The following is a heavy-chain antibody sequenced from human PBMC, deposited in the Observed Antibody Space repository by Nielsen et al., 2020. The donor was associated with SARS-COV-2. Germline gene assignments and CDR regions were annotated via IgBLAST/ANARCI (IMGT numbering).Heavy chain of an antibody. J-gene: IGHJ4*02. CDR3: ASFPNYYDSSGPTWYFDY. D-gene: IGHD3-22*01. Sequence: GGSLRLSCAASGFTVSSNYMSWVRQAPGKGLEWVSVIYSGGSTYYADSVKGRFTISRDNSKNTLYLQMNSLRAEDTAVYYCASFPNYYDSSGPTWYFDYWGQGTLVTVSS. V-gene: IGHV3-66*01. CDR2: IYSGGST. CDR1: GFTVSSNY.